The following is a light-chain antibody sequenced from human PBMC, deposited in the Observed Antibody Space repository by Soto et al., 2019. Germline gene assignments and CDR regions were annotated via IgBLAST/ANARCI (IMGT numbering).Light chain of an antibody. CDR3: QQYNSYPWT. CDR1: QSIGSW. V-gene: IGKV1-5*03. Sequence: DSQMTQSPATLSASVGDRVTITCRASQSIGSWLAWYQQKPGKAPKLLIYKASSLESGVPSRFSGSGSGTEFTLTITSLQPDDFATYYCQQYNSYPWTFGQGTKVEIK. J-gene: IGKJ1*01. CDR2: KAS.